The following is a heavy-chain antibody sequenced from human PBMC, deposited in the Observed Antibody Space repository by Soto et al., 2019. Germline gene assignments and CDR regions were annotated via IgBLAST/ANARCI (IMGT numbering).Heavy chain of an antibody. J-gene: IGHJ6*02. CDR3: ARGGSTHYYYDLDV. Sequence: PSETLSLTCTVFGGSISGFFWTWVRQPPGMPLEGLGHVAASGSTAYNPSLRSRLSLSLDVSKNRFSLELTSVTAADTATYFCARGGSTHYYYDLDVWGQGTTVTVSS. CDR2: VAASGST. V-gene: IGHV4-4*07. CDR1: GGSISGFF.